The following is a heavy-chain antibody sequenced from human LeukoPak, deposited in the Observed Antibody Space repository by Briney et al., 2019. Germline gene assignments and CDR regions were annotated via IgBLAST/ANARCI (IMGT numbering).Heavy chain of an antibody. D-gene: IGHD1-1*01. Sequence: PGGSLRFSFAASGFTVSRNYMSWVRQAPGKGLEWVSVSYSGGDTYNPDSVKGRFTVSRDNPKNTVYLQMNSLRAEDTAVYFCARSPVLDRNDWSFADWGQGTLVTVSS. J-gene: IGHJ4*02. CDR2: SYSGGDT. CDR3: ARSPVLDRNDWSFAD. CDR1: GFTVSRNY. V-gene: IGHV3-53*01.